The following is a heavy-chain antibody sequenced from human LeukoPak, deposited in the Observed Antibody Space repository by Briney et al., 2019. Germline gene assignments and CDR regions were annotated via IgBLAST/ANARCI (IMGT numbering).Heavy chain of an antibody. V-gene: IGHV3-21*01. J-gene: IGHJ4*02. CDR1: GFTFSSYR. CDR2: ISSSSSYI. CDR3: AGAGDSSGLDY. Sequence: PGGSLRLSCAASGFTFSSYRMNWVRQAPGKGLEWVSSISSSSSYIYYPHSVKGRFTITRANARNSLYRPMNSLRAEVTAVDYCAGAGDSSGLDYWGEGTLVTVSS. D-gene: IGHD3-22*01.